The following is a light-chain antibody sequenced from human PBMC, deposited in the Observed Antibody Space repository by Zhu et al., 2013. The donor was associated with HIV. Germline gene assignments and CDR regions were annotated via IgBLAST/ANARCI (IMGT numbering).Light chain of an antibody. V-gene: IGKV3-11*01. CDR1: QSLSSRY. CDR3: QQYNNWLMWT. J-gene: IGKJ1*01. CDR2: DAS. Sequence: IVLTQSPGTLSLSPGERATLSCRASQSLSSRYLAWYQHKPGQAPRLLIYDASNRATGLPARFSGSGSGTDFTLTISSLEPEDFAVYYCQQYNNWLMWTFGQGTKVEIK.